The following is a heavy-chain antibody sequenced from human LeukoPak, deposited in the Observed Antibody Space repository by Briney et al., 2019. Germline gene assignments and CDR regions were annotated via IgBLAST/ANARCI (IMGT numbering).Heavy chain of an antibody. CDR2: ISSSSTTI. Sequence: GGSLRLSCAASGFTFSSYSMMWVRQAPGKGLEWVSYISSSSTTIHYADSVKGRFTISRDNAKNSLYLQMNSLRAEDTAVYYCVRDRYGDYRTTDYWGQGTLVTVSS. D-gene: IGHD4-17*01. CDR3: VRDRYGDYRTTDY. J-gene: IGHJ4*02. CDR1: GFTFSSYS. V-gene: IGHV3-48*04.